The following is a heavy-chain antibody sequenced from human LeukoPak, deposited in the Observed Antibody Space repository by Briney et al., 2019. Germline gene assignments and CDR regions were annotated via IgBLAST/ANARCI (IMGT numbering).Heavy chain of an antibody. V-gene: IGHV4-38-2*02. D-gene: IGHD5-24*01. J-gene: IGHJ5*02. CDR1: GYSISSGYY. CDR3: GREAIDGYNLSFWFDP. CDR2: IYHSGST. Sequence: SETLSLTCTVSGYSISSGYYWGWIRQPPGKGLEWIGSIYHSGSTYYNPSLKSRVTISVDTSKNQFSLKLSSVTAADTAVYYCGREAIDGYNLSFWFDPWGQGTLVTVSS.